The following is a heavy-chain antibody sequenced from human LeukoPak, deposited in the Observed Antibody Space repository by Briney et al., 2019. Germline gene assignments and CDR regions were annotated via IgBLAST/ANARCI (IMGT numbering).Heavy chain of an antibody. CDR3: ARDRNYYASSGYYGIDY. D-gene: IGHD3-22*01. CDR2: ISSSSSTI. CDR1: GFPFNSYA. V-gene: IGHV3-48*04. J-gene: IGHJ4*02. Sequence: GGSLRLSCAASGFPFNSYAVHWVRQAPGKGLERVSYISSSSSTIYYADSVKGRFTISRDNAKNTLYLQMDSLSAEDTAVYSCARDRNYYASSGYYGIDYWGQGTLVTVSS.